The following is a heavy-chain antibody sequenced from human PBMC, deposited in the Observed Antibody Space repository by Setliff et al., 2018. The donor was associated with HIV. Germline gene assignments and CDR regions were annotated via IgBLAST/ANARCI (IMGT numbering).Heavy chain of an antibody. CDR3: ARVYDFWSGKYAFDI. CDR1: GGSISSHY. Sequence: KLSETLSLPCTVSGGSISSHYWSWIRQPPGKGLEWIGYMYYSGSTNYNPSLKSRVSISVDTSKNQFSLKLSSVTAADTAVYYCARVYDFWSGKYAFDIWGQGTMVTVSS. J-gene: IGHJ3*02. D-gene: IGHD3-3*01. CDR2: MYYSGST. V-gene: IGHV4-59*11.